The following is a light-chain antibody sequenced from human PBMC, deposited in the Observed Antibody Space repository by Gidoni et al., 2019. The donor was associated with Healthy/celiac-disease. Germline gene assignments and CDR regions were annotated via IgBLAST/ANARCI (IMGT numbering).Light chain of an antibody. CDR2: DTS. V-gene: IGLV7-46*01. J-gene: IGLJ1*01. CDR1: TRAVTSGHY. CDR3: LLSYSGARV. Sequence: QAVVTPEPSLTVSAGGTVTLTCGSSTRAVTSGHYPYWFQQKPGQAPRTLISDTSNKHSWTPARFSGSRLGGKAALTLSGAQPEDEAEYYCLLSYSGARVFGTGTKVTVL.